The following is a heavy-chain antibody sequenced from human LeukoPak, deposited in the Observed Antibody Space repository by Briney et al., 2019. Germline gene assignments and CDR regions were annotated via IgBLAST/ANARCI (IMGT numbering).Heavy chain of an antibody. V-gene: IGHV3-30*02. J-gene: IGHJ4*02. CDR2: IRYDGSNK. CDR1: GFSFSRYD. D-gene: IGHD3-3*01. Sequence: GGSLRLSCAASGFSFSRYDIHWVRQAPGKGLEWVAFIRYDGSNKNYADSVKGRFTISRDNFMSSVYLQMNSLRAEDTAVYYCAKDRQTITIFGVVNTPRANFDYWGQGTLVTVSS. CDR3: AKDRQTITIFGVVNTPRANFDY.